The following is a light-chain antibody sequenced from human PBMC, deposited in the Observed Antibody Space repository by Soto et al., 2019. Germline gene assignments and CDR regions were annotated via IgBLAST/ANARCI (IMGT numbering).Light chain of an antibody. CDR2: KAS. V-gene: IGKV1-5*03. CDR3: QQYVSWPLT. Sequence: DLQMTQSPSTLSASVGDRVTITCRASQSISHWLAWYQQKPGKAPNLLIYKASSLESGVPSRFSGGGSETEFTLTISSLQPDDFATYYCQQYVSWPLTFGGGTKVEIK. J-gene: IGKJ4*01. CDR1: QSISHW.